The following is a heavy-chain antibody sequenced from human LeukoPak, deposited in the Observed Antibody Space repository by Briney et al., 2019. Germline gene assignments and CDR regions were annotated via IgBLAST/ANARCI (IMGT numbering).Heavy chain of an antibody. CDR3: AREQRRDGKWFFDL. V-gene: IGHV1-69*13. J-gene: IGHJ4*02. CDR2: ITPIFGSA. D-gene: IGHD3-22*01. Sequence: GASGKLSCNASGDSFSCSGFNWARHAPGQGLEWMGRITPIFGSAHYPQRFQGRVTITADESTTTVYMELSILRSEDTALYYCAREQRRDGKWFFDLWGQGTVVTVSS. CDR1: GDSFSCSG.